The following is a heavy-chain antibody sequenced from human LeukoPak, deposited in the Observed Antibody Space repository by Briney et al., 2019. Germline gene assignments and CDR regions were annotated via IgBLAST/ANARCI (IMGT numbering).Heavy chain of an antibody. CDR3: ARRNRGLWFGEPPYFDY. CDR1: GGSISSYY. CDR2: IYYSGST. V-gene: IGHV4-59*08. D-gene: IGHD3-10*01. J-gene: IGHJ4*02. Sequence: PSETLSLTCTVSGGSISSYYWSWIRQPPGKGLEWIGYIYYSGSTNYNPSLKSRVTISVDTSKNQFSLKLSSVTAADTAVYYCARRNRGLWFGEPPYFDYWGQGTLVTVSS.